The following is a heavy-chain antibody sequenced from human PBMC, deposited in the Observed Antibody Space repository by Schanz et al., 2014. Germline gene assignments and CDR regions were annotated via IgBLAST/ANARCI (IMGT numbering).Heavy chain of an antibody. J-gene: IGHJ4*02. CDR3: AKIERNED. CDR1: GFTFSSYG. Sequence: QVQLVESGGGVVQPGRSLRLSCAASGFTFSSYGMHWVRQAPGKGLEWVAVIWYDGSNKYYADSVKGRFTISRDNSKNTLFLQMNSLRAEDTAVYFCAKIERNEDWGQGTLXTVSS. V-gene: IGHV3-33*06. D-gene: IGHD1-1*01. CDR2: IWYDGSNK.